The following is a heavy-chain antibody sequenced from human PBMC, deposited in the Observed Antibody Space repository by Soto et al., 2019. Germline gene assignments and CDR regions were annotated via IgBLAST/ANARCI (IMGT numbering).Heavy chain of an antibody. Sequence: PSETLSLTCTVSGAPIRAFYWSWIRQSPGKRLEWIGHIYYTGSTNYNPSLNSRVTISLDTSKNQFSLRLNSVTAADTAVYYCARRRDGYTGVWFDPWGQGTLVTVSS. CDR1: GAPIRAFY. CDR3: ARRRDGYTGVWFDP. V-gene: IGHV4-59*01. J-gene: IGHJ5*02. D-gene: IGHD5-12*01. CDR2: IYYTGST.